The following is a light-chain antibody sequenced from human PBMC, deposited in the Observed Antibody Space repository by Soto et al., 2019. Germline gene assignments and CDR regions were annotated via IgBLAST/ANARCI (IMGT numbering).Light chain of an antibody. CDR3: QQYNRLIT. CDR2: DAT. CDR1: QTIDSW. J-gene: IGKJ5*01. V-gene: IGKV1-5*01. Sequence: DMQMTQSPSILSASVGDSVTITCRASQTIDSWVGWYQQKPGKAPKLLVYDATSLESGVSSRFSGSGYGTDFTLSINNLQPDDFATYYCQQYNRLITFGQGTRLEIK.